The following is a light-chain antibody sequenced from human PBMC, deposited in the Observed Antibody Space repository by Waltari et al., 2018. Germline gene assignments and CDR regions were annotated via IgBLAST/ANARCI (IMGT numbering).Light chain of an antibody. CDR2: DVN. J-gene: IGLJ2*01. V-gene: IGLV2-14*03. CDR3: ISYTSTTTYVV. CDR1: SGDVGGYDY. Sequence: QSALTQSASVSASPGQSITISCTGTSGDVGGYDYVSWYQQHPGKAPQLIIYDVNKRPSGVSHRFSASKSGNTASLTIFGLQAEDEADYYCISYTSTTTYVVVGGGTKLTVL.